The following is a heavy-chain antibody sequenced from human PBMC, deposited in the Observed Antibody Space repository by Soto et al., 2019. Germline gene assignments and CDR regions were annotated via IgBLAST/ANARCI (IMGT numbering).Heavy chain of an antibody. CDR1: GTSATSGDFS. D-gene: IGHD2-15*01. CDR3: ARYLGPTPWFDP. CDR2: MYHTGSS. V-gene: IGHV4-30-2*01. J-gene: IGHJ5*02. Sequence: SETLSLTCTVSGTSATSGDFSWAWIRQAPAKGLEWIGYMYHTGSSYYNPSLKSRITMSVDTSRNQFSLALTSVTAADTALYYCARYLGPTPWFDPWGQGTLVT.